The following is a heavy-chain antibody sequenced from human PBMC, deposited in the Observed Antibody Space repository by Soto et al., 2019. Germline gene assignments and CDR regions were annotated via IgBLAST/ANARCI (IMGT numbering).Heavy chain of an antibody. J-gene: IGHJ4*02. CDR2: INHSGST. V-gene: IGHV4-34*01. D-gene: IGHD3-3*01. Sequence: SETLSLTCAVYGGSFIGYYWSWIRQPPGKGLEWIGEINHSGSTNYNPSLKSRVTISVDTSKNQFSLKLSSVTAADTAVYYCASLYYDFWSGYYSPSLGYWGQGTLVTVSS. CDR1: GGSFIGYY. CDR3: ASLYYDFWSGYYSPSLGY.